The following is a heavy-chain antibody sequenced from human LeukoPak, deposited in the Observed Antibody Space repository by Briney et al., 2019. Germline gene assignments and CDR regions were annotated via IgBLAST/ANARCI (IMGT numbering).Heavy chain of an antibody. CDR1: GGTFSSYA. Sequence: HGASVKVSCTASGGTFSSYAISWVRQAPGQGLEWMGRIIPILGIANYAQKFQGRVTITADKSTSTAYMELSSLRSEDTAVYYCARGLRYYDSSGYLRYWGQGTLVTVSS. J-gene: IGHJ4*02. D-gene: IGHD3-22*01. V-gene: IGHV1-69*04. CDR3: ARGLRYYDSSGYLRY. CDR2: IIPILGIA.